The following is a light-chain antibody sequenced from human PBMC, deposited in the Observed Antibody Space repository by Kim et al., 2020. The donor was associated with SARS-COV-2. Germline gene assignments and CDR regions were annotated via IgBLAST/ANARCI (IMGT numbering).Light chain of an antibody. CDR1: SLKTSY. CDR3: SSRDTTNNHVV. J-gene: IGLJ3*02. V-gene: IGLV3-19*01. Sequence: ALEPTVKITCQGDSLKTSYATWYQQKPGQAPVIVIYGKNNRPSGIPDRFSGSSSANTASLTITGAQAEDEADYYCSSRDTTNNHVVFGGGTQLTVL. CDR2: GKN.